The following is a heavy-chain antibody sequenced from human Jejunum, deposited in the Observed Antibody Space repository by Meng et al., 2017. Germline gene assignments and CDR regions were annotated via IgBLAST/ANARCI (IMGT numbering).Heavy chain of an antibody. Sequence: WESGGRFVQPWRSLELSWAASGFPCRNSAMSWVRQAPGKGLEWVSVISGSDGRTYYADSVRGRFTISRDTSKNTLYLQMISLRAEDTAVYYCAKLTSLWGQGTLVTVSS. D-gene: IGHD3-16*01. CDR3: AKLTSL. CDR1: GFPCRNSA. CDR2: ISGSDGRT. J-gene: IGHJ4*02. V-gene: IGHV3-23*01.